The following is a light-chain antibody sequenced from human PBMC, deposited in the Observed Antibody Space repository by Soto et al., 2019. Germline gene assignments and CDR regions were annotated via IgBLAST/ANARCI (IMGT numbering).Light chain of an antibody. Sequence: EIVLTQSPATLSLSPGERATLSCRASQSVSSYLAWYQQKSGKSPRLLIYDASNRATGIPARFSGSGSGTDFTLTISSLEPEDFAVYYCQQRSSCPLTFGGGTKVEIK. CDR2: DAS. J-gene: IGKJ4*01. V-gene: IGKV3-11*01. CDR1: QSVSSY. CDR3: QQRSSCPLT.